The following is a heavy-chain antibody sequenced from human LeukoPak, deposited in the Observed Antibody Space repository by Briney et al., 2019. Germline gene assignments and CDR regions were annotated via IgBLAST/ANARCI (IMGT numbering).Heavy chain of an antibody. Sequence: GGSLRLSCAASGFTFNTYAMHWVRQAPGKGLEWVAVVSYDGTNKYYADSVKGRFTISRDNSKNTLYLQMNSLRAGDTAVYYCARGVQGYCSTTSCLGYYFDFWGQGTLVTVSS. V-gene: IGHV3-30-3*01. D-gene: IGHD2-2*01. CDR3: ARGVQGYCSTTSCLGYYFDF. CDR2: VSYDGTNK. J-gene: IGHJ4*02. CDR1: GFTFNTYA.